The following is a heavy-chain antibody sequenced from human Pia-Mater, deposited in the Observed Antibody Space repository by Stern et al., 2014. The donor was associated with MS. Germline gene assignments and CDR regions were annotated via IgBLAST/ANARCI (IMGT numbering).Heavy chain of an antibody. CDR3: AKVVGATGNFFDY. D-gene: IGHD1-26*01. J-gene: IGHJ4*02. CDR1: GFTFSNYA. CDR2: ISGSGGST. V-gene: IGHV3-23*04. Sequence: EDQLVESGGGLVQPGGSLRLSCAASGFTFSNYAMSWVRQAPGKGLEWVSAISGSGGSTYYADSVKGRFTISRDNSKNTLYLQMNSLRAEDTAVYYCAKVVGATGNFFDYWGQGTLVTVSS.